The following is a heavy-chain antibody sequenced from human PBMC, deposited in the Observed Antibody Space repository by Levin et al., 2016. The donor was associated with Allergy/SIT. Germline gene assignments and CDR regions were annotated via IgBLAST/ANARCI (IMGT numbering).Heavy chain of an antibody. CDR2: IYYSGST. J-gene: IGHJ6*02. D-gene: IGHD5-12*01. CDR3: ARDQSGYDWGYYYYYGMDV. Sequence: WIRQPPGKGLEWIGYIYYSGSTNYNPSLKSRVTISVDTSKNQFSLKLSSVTAADTAVYYCARDQSGYDWGYYYYYGMDVWGQGTTVTVSS. V-gene: IGHV4-59*01.